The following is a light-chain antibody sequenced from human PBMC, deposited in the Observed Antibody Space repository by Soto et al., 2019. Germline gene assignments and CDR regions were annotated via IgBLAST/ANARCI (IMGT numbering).Light chain of an antibody. CDR3: QQYYNAPYT. J-gene: IGKJ2*01. CDR2: WAS. V-gene: IGKV4-1*01. Sequence: DIVLTQSPDSLAVSLGERATINCKSSQSVLYSSNNKNYLAWYQQKPGQPPKMLIYWASTRESGVPDRFSGSGYGTDFPLTISILQAEDVAVYYCQQYYNAPYTFGQGTKLEI. CDR1: QSVLYSSNNKNY.